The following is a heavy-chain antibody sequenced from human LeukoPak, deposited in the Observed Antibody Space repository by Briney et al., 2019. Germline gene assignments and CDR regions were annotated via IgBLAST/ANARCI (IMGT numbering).Heavy chain of an antibody. D-gene: IGHD2-15*01. CDR1: GFTFTGYY. V-gene: IGHV1-2*02. CDR2: INPNNGDT. Sequence: ASVKVSCKASGFTFTGYYIHWVRQAPGQGLEWMGWINPNNGDTNYAQKFQGRVTMTRDTSISTAYMELSRLRSDDTAVYYRARGLSGPYYYYYMDVWGKGTSVTVSS. J-gene: IGHJ6*03. CDR3: ARGLSGPYYYYYMDV.